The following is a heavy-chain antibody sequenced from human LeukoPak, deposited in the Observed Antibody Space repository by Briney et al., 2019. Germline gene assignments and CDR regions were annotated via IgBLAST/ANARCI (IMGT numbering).Heavy chain of an antibody. J-gene: IGHJ3*02. V-gene: IGHV3-48*03. Sequence: GGSLRLSCVASGFSFSTSEMSWVRQAPGKGLEWLSYISTTGSGIIYADSVKGRFTMSRDNAKNSLFLQMNRLRAEDTAVYYCARETRDSSGFGAFDIWGRGTMVTVSS. CDR2: ISTTGSGI. CDR3: ARETRDSSGFGAFDI. D-gene: IGHD3-22*01. CDR1: GFSFSTSE.